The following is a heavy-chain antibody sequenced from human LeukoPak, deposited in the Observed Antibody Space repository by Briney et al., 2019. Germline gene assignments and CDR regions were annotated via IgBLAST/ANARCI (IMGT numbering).Heavy chain of an antibody. Sequence: GGSLRLSCAASGFTFSGYWMHWVRQAPGTGLVWVSRITDDATTTYADSVRGRFTISRDNAKNILYLQMNSLRAEDTAVYYCVRDRVGPDYWGQGTLVTVSS. CDR3: VRDRVGPDY. CDR1: GFTFSGYW. CDR2: ITDDATT. V-gene: IGHV3-74*01. D-gene: IGHD1-26*01. J-gene: IGHJ4*02.